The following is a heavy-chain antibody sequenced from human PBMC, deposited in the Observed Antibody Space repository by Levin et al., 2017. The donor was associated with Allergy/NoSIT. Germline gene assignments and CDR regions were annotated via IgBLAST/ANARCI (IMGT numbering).Heavy chain of an antibody. CDR3: ASSVCSGGSCYGNWFDP. CDR1: GGSISSSSYY. D-gene: IGHD2-15*01. CDR2: IYYSGST. Sequence: NSSETLSLTCTVSGGSISSSSYYWGWIRQPPGKGLEWIGSIYYSGSTYYNPSLKSRVTISVDTSKNQFSLKLSSVTAADTAVYYCASSVCSGGSCYGNWFDPWGQGTLVTVSS. V-gene: IGHV4-39*01. J-gene: IGHJ5*02.